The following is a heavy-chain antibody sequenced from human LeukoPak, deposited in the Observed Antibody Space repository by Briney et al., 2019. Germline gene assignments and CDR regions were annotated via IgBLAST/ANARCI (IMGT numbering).Heavy chain of an antibody. CDR1: GGSISSYY. Sequence: SQTLSLTCTVSGGSISSYYWSWIRQPPGKGLEWIGYIYYSGSTNYNPSLKSRVTISVDTSKNQFSLKLSSVTAADTAVYYCARGYSSGWYEWGYWGQGTLVTVSS. CDR2: IYYSGST. J-gene: IGHJ4*02. D-gene: IGHD6-19*01. CDR3: ARGYSSGWYEWGY. V-gene: IGHV4-59*01.